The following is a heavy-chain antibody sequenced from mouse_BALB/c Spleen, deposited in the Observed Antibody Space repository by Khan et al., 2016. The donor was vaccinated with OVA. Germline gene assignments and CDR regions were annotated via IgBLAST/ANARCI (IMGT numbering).Heavy chain of an antibody. CDR1: GFTFSRFG. Sequence: EVELVESGGGLVQPGGSRKLSCAASGFTFSRFGMHWVRQAPEKGLEWVAYISSGSSTIHYADTVKGRFTFSRDNPKNTLFLQLTSLRSEDTAMDYCARDSNFDYWGQGTTLTVSA. CDR2: ISSGSSTI. CDR3: ARDSNFDY. J-gene: IGHJ2*01. V-gene: IGHV5-17*02.